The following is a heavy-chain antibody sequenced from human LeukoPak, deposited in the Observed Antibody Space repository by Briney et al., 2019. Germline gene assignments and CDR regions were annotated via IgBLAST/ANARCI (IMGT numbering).Heavy chain of an antibody. CDR2: MHSSGNN. V-gene: IGHV4-4*07. Sequence: SETLSLTCSVSSGSISNYYWTWIRQPGGGGREWIGRMHSSGNNNYNASLKSRVTMSFDTSKNQFFLRLNSVTAADTAVYFCAREVASVVTPVSRWLDPWGQGTLVTVSS. CDR3: AREVASVVTPVSRWLDP. D-gene: IGHD4-23*01. CDR1: SGSISNYY. J-gene: IGHJ5*02.